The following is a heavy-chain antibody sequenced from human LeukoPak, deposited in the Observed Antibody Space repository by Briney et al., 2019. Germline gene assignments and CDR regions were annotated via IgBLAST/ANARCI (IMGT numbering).Heavy chain of an antibody. CDR2: IIPIFGTA. J-gene: IGHJ6*02. V-gene: IGHV1-69*13. CDR1: GGTFSSYA. D-gene: IGHD6-13*01. CDR3: ARAAAGTWDYYYGMDV. Sequence: SVKVSCKASGGTFSSYAISWVRQAPGQGLGWMGGIIPIFGTANYAQKFQGRVTITADESTSTAYMELSSLRSEDTAVYYCARAAAGTWDYYYGMDVWGQGTTVTVSS.